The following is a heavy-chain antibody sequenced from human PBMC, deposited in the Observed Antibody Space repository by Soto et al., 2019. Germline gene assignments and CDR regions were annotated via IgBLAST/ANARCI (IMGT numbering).Heavy chain of an antibody. D-gene: IGHD3-16*01. V-gene: IGHV1-69*08. Sequence: QVQLVQSGAEVKKPGSSVKVSCKSSGGTYSPYTINWVRQAPGQGLEWMGRIIPFLGVTNYGLKFQARVTITADKATNTAYMELRGLRFEDTAVYYCAREWESSVSTWSFGGLWCRGTLVTVSS. CDR1: GGTYSPYT. J-gene: IGHJ4*02. CDR3: AREWESSVSTWSFGGL. CDR2: IIPFLGVT.